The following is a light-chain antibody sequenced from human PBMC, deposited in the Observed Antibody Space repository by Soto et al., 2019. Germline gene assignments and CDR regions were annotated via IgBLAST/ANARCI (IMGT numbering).Light chain of an antibody. Sequence: IVLTQSPGTLSLTPGERATLSCRASQSVSSSYLAWYQQKPGQAPRLLIYGASSRATGIPDRFSGSGSGTDFTLTISRLEPEDSAVYYCQQYCSSPPFTFGPGTRVDI. CDR2: GAS. V-gene: IGKV3-20*01. J-gene: IGKJ3*01. CDR3: QQYCSSPPFT. CDR1: QSVSSSY.